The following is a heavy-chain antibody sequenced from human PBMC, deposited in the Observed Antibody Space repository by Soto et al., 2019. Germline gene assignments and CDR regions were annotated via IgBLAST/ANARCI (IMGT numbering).Heavy chain of an antibody. CDR3: AKALPYYYGSGSYYNVDAFDI. V-gene: IGHV3-23*01. J-gene: IGHJ3*02. CDR1: GFTFSSYS. CDR2: ISGSGGST. D-gene: IGHD3-10*01. Sequence: GGSLRLSCAASGFTFSSYSMSWFRQAPGKGLEWVSAISGSGGSTYYADSVKGRFTISRDNSKNTLYLQMNSLRAEDTAVYYCAKALPYYYGSGSYYNVDAFDIWGQGTMVTVSS.